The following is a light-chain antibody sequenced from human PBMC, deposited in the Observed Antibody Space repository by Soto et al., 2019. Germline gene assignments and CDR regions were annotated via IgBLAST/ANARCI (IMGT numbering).Light chain of an antibody. V-gene: IGLV4-69*01. CDR1: SGHINYA. CDR2: LNSDGSH. Sequence: QPVLTQSPSASASLGASVKLTCTLSSGHINYAIAWHQQQPEKGPRYLMKLNSDGSHSKGDGIPDRFSGSSSGAERYLTLSSLQSEDEADYYCQTWGTGIGVFGGGTKLTVL. J-gene: IGLJ3*02. CDR3: QTWGTGIGV.